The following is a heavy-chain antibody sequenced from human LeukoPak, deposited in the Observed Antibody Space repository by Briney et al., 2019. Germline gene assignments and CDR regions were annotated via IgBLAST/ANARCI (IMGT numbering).Heavy chain of an antibody. J-gene: IGHJ4*02. D-gene: IGHD5-18*01. CDR1: GYTFTSYY. V-gene: IGHV1-46*01. Sequence: GASVKVSCKASGYTFTSYYMHWVRQAPGQGLEWMGIINPSGGSTSYAQKFQGRVTMTRDTSTSTVYMELSSLRSEDTAVYYCARDSMDTAMAKSCYFDYRGQGTLVTVSS. CDR2: INPSGGST. CDR3: ARDSMDTAMAKSCYFDY.